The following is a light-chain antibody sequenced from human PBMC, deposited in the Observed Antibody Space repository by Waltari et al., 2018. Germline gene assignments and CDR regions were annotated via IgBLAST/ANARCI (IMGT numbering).Light chain of an antibody. CDR3: SSYTSSSTLDWV. J-gene: IGLJ3*02. V-gene: IGLV2-14*01. CDR2: EVS. Sequence: QSALTQPASVSGSPGQSITISCTGTSSDVGGYNYVSWYQQHPGKAPKLMIYEVSNRPSGVSNRVSGSKSGNTDSLTISGLQAEDEADYYCSSYTSSSTLDWVFGGGTQLTVL. CDR1: SSDVGGYNY.